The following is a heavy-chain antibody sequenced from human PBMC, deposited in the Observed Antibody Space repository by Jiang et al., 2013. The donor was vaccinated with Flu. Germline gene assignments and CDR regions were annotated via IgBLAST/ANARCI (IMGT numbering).Heavy chain of an antibody. Sequence: GAEVKKPGASVKVSCKASGYTFTGYYMHWVRQAPGQGLEWMGWINPNSGGTNYAQKFQGWVTMTRDTSISTAYMELSRLRSDDTAVYYCARVKEVGAQRIFDYWGQGTLVAVSS. J-gene: IGHJ4*02. D-gene: IGHD1-26*01. CDR1: GYTFTGYY. V-gene: IGHV1-2*04. CDR3: ARVKEVGAQRIFDY. CDR2: INPNSGGT.